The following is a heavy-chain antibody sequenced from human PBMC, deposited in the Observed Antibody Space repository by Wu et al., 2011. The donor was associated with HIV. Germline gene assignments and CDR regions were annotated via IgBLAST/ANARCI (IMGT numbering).Heavy chain of an antibody. CDR3: ARTKLDRRGNVPVSISSYAGLDV. D-gene: IGHD6-6*01. J-gene: IGHJ6*02. V-gene: IGHV1-69*06. Sequence: QVQLVQSGAEVKKPGASVKVSCKASGYTFTSSSINWVRQAPGQGFEWMGRIIPLFGTTNYAQKFQGRLTMTADKSTNTAYMEVSSLRSEDTAVYFCARTKLDRRGNVPVSISSYAGLDVWGQGTTVTVS. CDR1: GYTFTSSS. CDR2: IIPLFGTT.